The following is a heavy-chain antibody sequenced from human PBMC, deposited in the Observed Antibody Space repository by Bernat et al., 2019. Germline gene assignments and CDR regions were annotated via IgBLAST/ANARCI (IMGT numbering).Heavy chain of an antibody. CDR3: ARESTRWRQSDFDY. J-gene: IGHJ4*02. V-gene: IGHV3-33*01. CDR2: IWYDGSNK. D-gene: IGHD5-24*01. Sequence: QVQLVESGGGVVQPGRSLRLSCAASGFTFSTYGMHWVRQTPGKGLEWVALIWYDGSNKYYADSVKGRFTISRDNSKNTLYLQMNSLRAEDTAVYYCARESTRWRQSDFDYWGQGTLVTVSS. CDR1: GFTFSTYG.